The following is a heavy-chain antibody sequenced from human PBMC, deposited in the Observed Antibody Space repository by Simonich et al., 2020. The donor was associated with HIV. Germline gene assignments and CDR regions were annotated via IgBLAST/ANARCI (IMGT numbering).Heavy chain of an antibody. J-gene: IGHJ4*02. CDR1: GGSFSGYY. V-gene: IGHV4-34*01. CDR3: ARGPYGVRGSNWWGGCFDY. CDR2: INDGGRT. D-gene: IGHD6-13*01. Sequence: QVQLQQWGAGLLKPSETLSLTCAVYGGSFSGYYWSWVRQSPGKGMEWIGEINDGGRTNYKASLKRRVTISGDTSKNQFSLKLSSVTAADTAVYYCARGPYGVRGSNWWGGCFDYWGQGTLVTVSS.